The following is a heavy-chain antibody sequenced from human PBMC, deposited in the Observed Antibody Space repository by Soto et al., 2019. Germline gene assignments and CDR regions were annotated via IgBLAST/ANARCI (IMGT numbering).Heavy chain of an antibody. CDR3: ATFSPQLWFGELLFIDP. J-gene: IGHJ5*02. CDR1: GYTLTELS. Sequence: ASVKVSCKVSGYTLTELSMHWVRQAPGKGLEWMGGFDPEDGETIYAQKFQGRVTMTEDTSTDTAYMVLSSLRSDDTAVYYCATFSPQLWFGELLFIDPWGQGTLVTVSS. D-gene: IGHD3-10*01. V-gene: IGHV1-24*01. CDR2: FDPEDGET.